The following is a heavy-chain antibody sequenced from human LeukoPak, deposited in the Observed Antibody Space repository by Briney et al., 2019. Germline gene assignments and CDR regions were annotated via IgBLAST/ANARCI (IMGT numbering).Heavy chain of an antibody. Sequence: GASVKVSCRASRYNFTGYYMHWVRQAPGQGLEWMGRIIPIFGTANYAQKFQGRVTITTDESTSTAYMELSSLRSEDTAVYYCAREAYYDSSGWPLGYWGQGTLVTVSS. CDR2: IIPIFGTA. D-gene: IGHD3-22*01. CDR1: RYNFTGYY. CDR3: AREAYYDSSGWPLGY. V-gene: IGHV1-69*05. J-gene: IGHJ4*02.